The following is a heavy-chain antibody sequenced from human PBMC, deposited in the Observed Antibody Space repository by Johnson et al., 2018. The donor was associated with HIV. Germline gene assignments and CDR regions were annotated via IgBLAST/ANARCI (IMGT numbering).Heavy chain of an antibody. CDR3: ASDGGRGDFDI. CDR2: ISSSGGTK. CDR1: GFTFSDYY. J-gene: IGHJ3*02. Sequence: QVQLVESGGGLVKPGGSLRLSCAASGFTFSDYYMTWIRQAPGKGLDWVSYISSSGGTKYYADAVKGRFTISRDNAKKSLYLQMNSLRVDDTAVYYCASDGGRGDFDIWGHGTRVSVSS. D-gene: IGHD3-16*01. V-gene: IGHV3-11*04.